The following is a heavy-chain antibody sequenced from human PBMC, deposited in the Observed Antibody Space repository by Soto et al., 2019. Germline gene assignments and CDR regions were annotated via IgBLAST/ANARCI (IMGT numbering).Heavy chain of an antibody. CDR1: GFTFDSYD. Sequence: DVQLVESGGDLVKPGGSLRLSCAASGFTFDSYDMNGVRQAPGKGLECVSSISSSSRYRYYGASVKGRFTISRDDAKNSLYLQMNSLRAEDTAVYYCTRDIVATTVPGFWGQGTLVTVPS. D-gene: IGHD5-12*01. J-gene: IGHJ4*02. CDR3: TRDIVATTVPGF. CDR2: ISSSSRYR. V-gene: IGHV3-21*01.